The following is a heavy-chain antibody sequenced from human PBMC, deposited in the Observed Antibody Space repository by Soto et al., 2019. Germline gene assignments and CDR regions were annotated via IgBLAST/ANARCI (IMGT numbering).Heavy chain of an antibody. J-gene: IGHJ6*02. CDR1: GYTFTSYD. CDR3: VWASSGLLGDYYYYGMDV. Sequence: ASVKVSCKASGYTFTSYDINWVRQATGQGLEWMGWMNPNSGNTGYAQKFQGRVTMTRSTSISTAYMELSSLRSEDTAVYYCVWASSGLLGDYYYYGMDVWGQGTTVTVS. CDR2: MNPNSGNT. D-gene: IGHD3-10*01. V-gene: IGHV1-8*01.